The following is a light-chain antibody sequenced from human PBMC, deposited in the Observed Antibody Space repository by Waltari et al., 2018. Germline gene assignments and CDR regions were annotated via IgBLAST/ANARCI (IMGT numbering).Light chain of an antibody. CDR3: QQSLSLST. CDR2: SAS. V-gene: IGKV1-5*03. Sequence: IQMTQSPPTLSASVGARVTVTCRASQNINDRLAWYQQKPGKAPKLLIYSASTLATGVPSRFTGTRSGTEFTLIISSLQPDDFATYYCQQSLSLSTFGQGTKVEVK. J-gene: IGKJ1*01. CDR1: QNINDR.